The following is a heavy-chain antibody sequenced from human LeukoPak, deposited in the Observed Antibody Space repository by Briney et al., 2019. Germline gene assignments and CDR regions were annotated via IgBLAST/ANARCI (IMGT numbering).Heavy chain of an antibody. J-gene: IGHJ4*02. V-gene: IGHV3-30-3*01. CDR2: ISYDGSNK. Sequence: GGSLRLSCAASGFTFSSYAMHWVRQAPGKGLEWVAVISYDGSNKYYADSVKGRFTISRDNAKNSLYLQMNSLRAEDTAVYYCARGAYYYEDWGQGTLVTVSS. D-gene: IGHD3-22*01. CDR3: ARGAYYYED. CDR1: GFTFSSYA.